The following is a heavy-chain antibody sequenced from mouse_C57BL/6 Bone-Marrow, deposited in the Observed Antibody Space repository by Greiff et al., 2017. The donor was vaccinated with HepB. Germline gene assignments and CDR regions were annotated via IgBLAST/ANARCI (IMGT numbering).Heavy chain of an antibody. CDR1: GYTFTSYW. V-gene: IGHV1-69*01. Sequence: VQLQQSGAELVRPGSSVKLSCKASGYTFTSYWMHWVKQRPGQGLEWIGEIDPSDSYTNYNQKFKGKSTLTVDKSSSTAYMQLSSLTSEDSAVYYCARFCYGFTYWGQGTLVTVSA. J-gene: IGHJ3*01. D-gene: IGHD2-12*01. CDR2: IDPSDSYT. CDR3: ARFCYGFTY.